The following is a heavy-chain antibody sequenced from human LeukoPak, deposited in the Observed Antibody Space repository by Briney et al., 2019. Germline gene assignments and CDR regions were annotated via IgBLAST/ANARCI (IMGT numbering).Heavy chain of an antibody. CDR1: GFTFSSYW. CDR3: ARALAVAGTGY. CDR2: IKEDGSEK. D-gene: IGHD6-19*01. V-gene: IGHV3-7*01. J-gene: IGHJ4*02. Sequence: GGSLRLSCAGSGFTFSSYWMSWVRQAPGKGLEWVANIKEDGSEKYYVDSVKGRFTISRDNAKNSLYLQMNSLRVEDTAVYYCARALAVAGTGYWXQGTLVTVSS.